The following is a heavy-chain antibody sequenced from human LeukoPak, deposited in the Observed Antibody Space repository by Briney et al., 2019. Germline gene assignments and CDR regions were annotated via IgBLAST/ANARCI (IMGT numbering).Heavy chain of an antibody. D-gene: IGHD2-21*01. CDR1: GFTFSSYG. V-gene: IGHV3-23*01. CDR2: ISGSGGST. CDR3: AKDRIPSIGGTFDY. J-gene: IGHJ4*02. Sequence: GGSLRLSCAASGFTFSSYGMSWVRQAPGKGLEWVSAISGSGGSTYYADSVKGRFTISRDNSKNTLYLQMNSLRAEDTAVYYCAKDRIPSIGGTFDYWGQGTLVTVSS.